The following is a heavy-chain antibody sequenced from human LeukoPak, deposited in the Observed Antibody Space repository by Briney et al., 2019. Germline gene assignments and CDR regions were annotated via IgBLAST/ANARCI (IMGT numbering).Heavy chain of an antibody. D-gene: IGHD4-23*01. CDR1: GFNVSNNY. J-gene: IGHJ4*02. Sequence: TGGSLRLSCAASGFNVSNNYTTWVRQAPGKGLEWVSLIYSSGSTYYADSVKGRFTISRDNSKNTLYLQVNSLRAEDTAVYYCARRGDGGRSFDYWGQGTLVTVSS. CDR3: ARRGDGGRSFDY. V-gene: IGHV3-53*01. CDR2: IYSSGST.